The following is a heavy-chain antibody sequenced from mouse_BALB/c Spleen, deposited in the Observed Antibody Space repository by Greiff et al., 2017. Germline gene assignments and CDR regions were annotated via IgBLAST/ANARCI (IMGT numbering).Heavy chain of an antibody. CDR2: ISRGSSTI. J-gene: IGHJ3*01. D-gene: IGHD1-3*01. Sequence: EVQGVASGGGLVPPGGSRKLSCAASGFTFSSFGLHWVRQAPEKGLEWVAYISRGSSTIYYADTVKGRFTISRDNPKNTLFLQMPSLRSEDTAMYYGARGGGNSRLPFAYGGQGTLVTVAA. V-gene: IGHV5-17*02. CDR3: ARGGGNSRLPFAY. CDR1: GFTFSSFG.